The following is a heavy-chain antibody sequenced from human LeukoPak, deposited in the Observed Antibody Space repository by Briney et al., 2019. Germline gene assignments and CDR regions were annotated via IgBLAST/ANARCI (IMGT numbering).Heavy chain of an antibody. Sequence: SGGSLRLSCAASGFTVSSNYMNWVRQAPGKGLEWVSVLYSGGNTYYADSVKGRFTISRDNSKNTLYLQMNSLRAEDTAVYYCFVVAAPSNYWGQGTLVTVSS. CDR2: LYSGGNT. CDR1: GFTVSSNY. J-gene: IGHJ4*02. D-gene: IGHD2-15*01. V-gene: IGHV3-53*01. CDR3: FVVAAPSNY.